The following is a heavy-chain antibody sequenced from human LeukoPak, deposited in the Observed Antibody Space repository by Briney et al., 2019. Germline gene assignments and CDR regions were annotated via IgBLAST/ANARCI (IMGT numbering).Heavy chain of an antibody. Sequence: PGGSLRLSCAASGFTFNHFWMSWIRQAPGKGLEWVAYIKKTGSETYYVDSVKGRFSITRDNTRNSLFLQMYSLRAEDTAVYFCAREDGYCSGGNCYSYFDSWGQGTLVTVSA. CDR1: GFTFNHFW. CDR2: IKKTGSET. CDR3: AREDGYCSGGNCYSYFDS. J-gene: IGHJ4*02. D-gene: IGHD2-15*01. V-gene: IGHV3-7*01.